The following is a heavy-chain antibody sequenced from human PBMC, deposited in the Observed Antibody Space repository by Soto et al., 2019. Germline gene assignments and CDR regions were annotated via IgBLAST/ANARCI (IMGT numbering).Heavy chain of an antibody. J-gene: IGHJ5*02. CDR2: YTRST. CDR1: GDSISSFY. V-gene: IGHV4-59*08. CDR3: ARRGGGFDNWFDP. Sequence: QVQLQESGPGLVKPSETLSLTCTVSGDSISSFYWSWIRQPPGKGLEWIGYTRSTNYNPSLKSRVTISVDTSLNQVSLRLTSVTAADTAGYYCARRGGGFDNWFDPWGQGTLVTVSS.